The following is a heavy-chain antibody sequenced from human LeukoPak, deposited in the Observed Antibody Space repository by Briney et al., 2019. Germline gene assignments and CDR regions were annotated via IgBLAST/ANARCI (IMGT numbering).Heavy chain of an antibody. V-gene: IGHV3-53*04. CDR3: ARGGSTVVTPGRALYYDS. D-gene: IGHD4-23*01. CDR1: GFTVSDNY. Sequence: GGSLRLSCAASGFTVSDNYMYWVRQAPGKGLEWVSVIYSGGSTYYADSAKDRFTISRHSSRNTLYLQINSLRDDDSAMYYCARGGSTVVTPGRALYYDSCGQGTLVIASS. J-gene: IGHJ4*02. CDR2: IYSGGST.